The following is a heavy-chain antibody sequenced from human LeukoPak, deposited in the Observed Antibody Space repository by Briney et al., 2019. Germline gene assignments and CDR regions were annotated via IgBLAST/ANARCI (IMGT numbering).Heavy chain of an antibody. D-gene: IGHD6-6*01. CDR3: ARRPWEYSSSWYFDY. J-gene: IGHJ4*02. Sequence: SETLSLTCTVSGGSISSGSYYWSWIRQPPGKGLEWIGEINHSGSTNYNPSLKSRVTISVDTSKNQFSLKLSSVTAADTAVYYCARRPWEYSSSWYFDYWGQGTLVTVSS. CDR1: GGSISSGSYY. V-gene: IGHV4-39*07. CDR2: INHSGST.